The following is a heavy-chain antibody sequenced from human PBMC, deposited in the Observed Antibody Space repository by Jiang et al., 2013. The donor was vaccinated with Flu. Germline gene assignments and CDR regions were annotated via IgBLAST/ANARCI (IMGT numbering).Heavy chain of an antibody. CDR1: GFTFGDYA. CDR2: IRSKAYGGTT. CDR3: TRDPSIAAPRADYYYGMDA. Sequence: GRSLRLSCTASGFTFGDYAMSWVRQAPGKGLEWVGFIRSKAYGGTTEYAASVKGRFTISRDDSKSIAYLQMNSLKTEDTAVYYCTRDPSIAAPRADYYYGMDAWGQGTTVTVSS. J-gene: IGHJ6*02. D-gene: IGHD6-6*01. V-gene: IGHV3-49*04.